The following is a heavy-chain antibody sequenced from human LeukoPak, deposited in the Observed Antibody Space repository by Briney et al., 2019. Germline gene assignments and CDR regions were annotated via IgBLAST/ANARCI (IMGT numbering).Heavy chain of an antibody. Sequence: GGSLRLSCAASGFTFDDYDMTWVRQAPGRGLEWVSGINWNGGSTGYADSVKGRFTIPRDNAKHSLYLQMKSLRAENTGFYYCARSGGYSLARDWFDPWGQGTLVTVSS. J-gene: IGHJ5*02. V-gene: IGHV3-20*04. CDR2: INWNGGST. CDR3: ARSGGYSLARDWFDP. CDR1: GFTFDDYD. D-gene: IGHD2-15*01.